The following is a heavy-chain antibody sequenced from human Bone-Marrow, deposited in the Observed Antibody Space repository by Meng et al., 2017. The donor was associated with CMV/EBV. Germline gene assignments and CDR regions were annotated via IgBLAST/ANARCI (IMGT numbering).Heavy chain of an antibody. CDR3: AREGWFGEFGFDY. D-gene: IGHD3-10*01. CDR1: GFTFSSYS. Sequence: GESLKISCAASGFTFSSYSMNWVRQAPGKGLEWVSSISGSGSHAYYADSVKGRFTISRDNAKNSLYLQMNSLRAEDTAVYYCAREGWFGEFGFDYWGQGTLVIVSS. V-gene: IGHV3-21*01. J-gene: IGHJ4*02. CDR2: ISGSGSHA.